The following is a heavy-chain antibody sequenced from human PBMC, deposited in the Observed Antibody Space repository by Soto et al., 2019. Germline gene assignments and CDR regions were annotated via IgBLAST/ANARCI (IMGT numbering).Heavy chain of an antibody. V-gene: IGHV1-69*13. CDR2: IIPIFGTA. CDR1: GGTFSSYA. Sequence: SVKVSCKASGGTFSSYAISWVRQAPGQGLEWMGGIIPIFGTANYAQKFQGRFTITADESTSTAYMELSSLRSEDTAVYYCAINSGITIFGVVITRNYYYGMDVWGQGTTVTVSS. CDR3: AINSGITIFGVVITRNYYYGMDV. J-gene: IGHJ6*02. D-gene: IGHD3-3*01.